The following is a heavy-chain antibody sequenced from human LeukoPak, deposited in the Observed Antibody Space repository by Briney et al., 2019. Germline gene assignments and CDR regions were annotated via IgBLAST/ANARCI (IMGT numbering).Heavy chain of an antibody. CDR1: GGSISSSRYY. CDR3: ARQGHSSSYSTRATKFDY. CDR2: ICYSGSTYYT. J-gene: IGHJ4*02. Sequence: SETLSLTCTVSGGSISSSRYYWGWIRQPPGKGLEWIGSICYSGSTYYTYYNPSLKSRVTISVDTSKNHFSLNLSSVTPADTAVYYCARQGHSSSYSTRATKFDYWGQGTLVTVSS. V-gene: IGHV4-39*01. D-gene: IGHD6-13*01.